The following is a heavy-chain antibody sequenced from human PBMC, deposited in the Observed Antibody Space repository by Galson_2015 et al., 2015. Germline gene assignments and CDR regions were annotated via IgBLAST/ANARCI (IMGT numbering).Heavy chain of an antibody. D-gene: IGHD6-19*01. CDR1: GYTFTTYG. J-gene: IGHJ4*01. V-gene: IGHV1-18*01. CDR3: ARDPPGWPYYFDF. CDR2: ISGNNANT. Sequence: SVKVSCKASGYTFTTYGISWVRQAPGQGLEWMGWISGNNANTNYAQNLRGRVTMTKDTSTNTAYMELRSLRSDDTAVYYCARDPPGWPYYFDFWGQEPWSPSPQ.